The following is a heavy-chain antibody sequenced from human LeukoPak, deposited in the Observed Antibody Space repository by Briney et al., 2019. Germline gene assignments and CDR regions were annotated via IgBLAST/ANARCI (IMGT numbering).Heavy chain of an antibody. Sequence: PGGPLRLSCAASGFTFSSYDMHWVRQATGKGLEWVSAIGTAGDTYYPGSVKGRFTISRENAKNSLYLQMNSLRAGDTAVYYCARGPKWLSRFDYWGQGTLVTVSS. J-gene: IGHJ4*02. D-gene: IGHD3-22*01. CDR1: GFTFSSYD. CDR3: ARGPKWLSRFDY. V-gene: IGHV3-13*01. CDR2: IGTAGDT.